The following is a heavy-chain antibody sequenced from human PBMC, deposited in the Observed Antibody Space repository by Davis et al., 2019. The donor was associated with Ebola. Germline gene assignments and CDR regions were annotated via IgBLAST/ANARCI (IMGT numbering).Heavy chain of an antibody. J-gene: IGHJ3*02. CDR2: ISYDGSNK. D-gene: IGHD3-10*01. CDR1: GITFSSYG. CDR3: ARERGTADAFDI. V-gene: IGHV3-30*03. Sequence: PGGSLRLSCAASGITFSSYGMHWVRQAPGKGLGWVAVISYDGSNKYYADSVKGRFTISRDNSKNTLYLQMNSLRAEDTAVYYCARERGTADAFDIWGQGTMVTVSS.